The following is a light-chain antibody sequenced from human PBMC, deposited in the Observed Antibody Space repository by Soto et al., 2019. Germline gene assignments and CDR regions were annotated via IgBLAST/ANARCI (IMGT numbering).Light chain of an antibody. V-gene: IGLV2-8*01. Sequence: QSALTQPPSASGSPGQSVTISCTGTKNDIGVYDFVSWYQHHPGKAPRLIIYEVVQRPSGVPDRFSGSKSGNTASLTISALQSEGEADYYCCSYAGSYTLKVFGGGTKLTVL. CDR3: CSYAGSYTLKV. CDR1: KNDIGVYDF. CDR2: EVV. J-gene: IGLJ3*02.